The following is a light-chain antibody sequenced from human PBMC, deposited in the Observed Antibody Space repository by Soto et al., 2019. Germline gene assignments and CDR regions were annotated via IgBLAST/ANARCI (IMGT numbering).Light chain of an antibody. CDR3: QQYGSTPCT. V-gene: IGKV3-20*01. Sequence: EVVLTQSPVTLSLSPGERATISCRASQRIANNFLACFQQKPGPPPTLLIYGASTRARGIPARFSGSGSGTDLALTISRLEPGDFAVYYCQQYGSTPCTFGQGTKLQIK. J-gene: IGKJ2*02. CDR2: GAS. CDR1: QRIANNF.